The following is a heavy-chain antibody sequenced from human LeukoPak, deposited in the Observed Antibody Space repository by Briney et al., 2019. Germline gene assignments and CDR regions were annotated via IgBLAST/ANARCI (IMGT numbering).Heavy chain of an antibody. V-gene: IGHV3-21*01. Sequence: PGGSLRLSCTASGFTFNRYNMNWVRRAPGKGLEWVSSISTSSSYIYYADSVRGRFTISRDNAKKSLYLQMNSLRAADTAVYSCARGADGVSSNSRGWFDPWGQGTLVTVSS. CDR3: ARGADGVSSNSRGWFDP. CDR1: GFTFNRYN. J-gene: IGHJ5*02. CDR2: ISTSSSYI. D-gene: IGHD2-15*01.